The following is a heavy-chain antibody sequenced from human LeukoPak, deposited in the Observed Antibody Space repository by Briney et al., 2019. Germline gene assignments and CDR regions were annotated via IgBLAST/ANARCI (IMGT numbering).Heavy chain of an antibody. V-gene: IGHV4-30-4*01. Sequence: PSETLSLTCTVSGGSISSGDYYWSWIRQPPGKGLEWIGYIYYSGSTYYSPSLKSRVTISVDTSKNQFSLKLSSMTAADTAVYYCARDRRSYRLYGMDVWGQGTTVTVSS. CDR1: GGSISSGDYY. CDR2: IYYSGST. J-gene: IGHJ6*02. CDR3: ARDRRSYRLYGMDV. D-gene: IGHD4-17*01.